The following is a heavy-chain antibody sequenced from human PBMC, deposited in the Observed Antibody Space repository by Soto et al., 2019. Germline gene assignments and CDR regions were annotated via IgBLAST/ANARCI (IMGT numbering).Heavy chain of an antibody. J-gene: IGHJ4*02. D-gene: IGHD6-19*01. CDR1: GFTVSSNY. CDR2: IYSGGST. Sequence: EVQLVESGGGLVQPGGSLRLSCAASGFTVSSNYMSWVRQAPGKGLECVSVIYSGGSTYYADSVKGRFTSSRDNSKNTLYLQMNSVRAEDTAVYYCARVSVAVAGHPIDSWGQGTLVTVSS. CDR3: ARVSVAVAGHPIDS. V-gene: IGHV3-66*01.